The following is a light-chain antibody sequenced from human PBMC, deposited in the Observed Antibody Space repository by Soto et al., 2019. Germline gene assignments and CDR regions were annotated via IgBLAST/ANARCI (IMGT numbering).Light chain of an antibody. V-gene: IGKV1-8*01. Sequence: AIRMTQSPSSLASSTGDRVTITCRASQGISRYLAGYQQKPGKAHKLLIYAASTLQSGVPSRFSGIGSGTDFTLTISCLQSEDFATYYCQQYYSYPRTFGQGTKVEIK. J-gene: IGKJ1*01. CDR2: AAS. CDR3: QQYYSYPRT. CDR1: QGISRY.